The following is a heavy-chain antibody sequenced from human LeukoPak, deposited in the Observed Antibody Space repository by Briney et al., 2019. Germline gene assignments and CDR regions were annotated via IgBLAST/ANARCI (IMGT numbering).Heavy chain of an antibody. Sequence: ASVKVSCKASGYTFTSNYIHWVRQAPGQGLGWMGMIYPRDGSTSYAQKFQGRVTVTRDTSTSTVHMELSGLRSEDTAVYYCARDQEGFDYWGQGTLVTVSS. CDR2: IYPRDGST. V-gene: IGHV1-46*01. J-gene: IGHJ4*02. CDR3: ARDQEGFDY. CDR1: GYTFTSNY.